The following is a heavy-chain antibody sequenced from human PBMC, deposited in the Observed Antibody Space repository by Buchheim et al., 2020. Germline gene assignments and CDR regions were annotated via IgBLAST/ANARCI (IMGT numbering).Heavy chain of an antibody. Sequence: QVQLVQSGAEVKKPGASVRVSCKASGYTFTSYFMHWVRQAPGQGLEWMGMVNPNGGGTSYAQKFQGRVTMTRDTSTNTVYMELSSLKSEDAAVYDCARAFEAARGGYYFDYWGQGAL. J-gene: IGHJ4*02. V-gene: IGHV1-46*01. D-gene: IGHD2-15*01. CDR3: ARAFEAARGGYYFDY. CDR2: VNPNGGGT. CDR1: GYTFTSYF.